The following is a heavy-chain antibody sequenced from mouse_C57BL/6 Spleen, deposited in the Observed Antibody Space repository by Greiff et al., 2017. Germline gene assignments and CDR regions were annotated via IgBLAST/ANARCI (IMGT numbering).Heavy chain of an antibody. Sequence: QVQLQQPGAELVMPGASVKLSCKASGYTFTSYWMHWVKQRPGQGLEWIGEIDPSDSYTNYNQKFKGKSTLTVDKSSSTAYMQLSSLTSEDSAVYYCARDGNYVGNAMDYWGEGTSVTVSS. CDR2: IDPSDSYT. D-gene: IGHD2-1*01. CDR3: ARDGNYVGNAMDY. CDR1: GYTFTSYW. J-gene: IGHJ4*01. V-gene: IGHV1-69*01.